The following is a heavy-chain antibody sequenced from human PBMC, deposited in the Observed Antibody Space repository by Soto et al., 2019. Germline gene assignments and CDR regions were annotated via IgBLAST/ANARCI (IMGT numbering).Heavy chain of an antibody. CDR3: ARGWEYSSSWYRPHRYYYYYYMDV. CDR2: INHSGST. J-gene: IGHJ6*03. CDR1: GGSFSGYY. V-gene: IGHV4-34*01. Sequence: SQTLSLTCAVYGGSFSGYYWSWIRQPPGKGLEWIGEINHSGSTNYNPSLKSRVTISVDTSKNQFSLKLSSVTAADTAVYYCARGWEYSSSWYRPHRYYYYYYMDVWGKGTTVTVSS. D-gene: IGHD6-13*01.